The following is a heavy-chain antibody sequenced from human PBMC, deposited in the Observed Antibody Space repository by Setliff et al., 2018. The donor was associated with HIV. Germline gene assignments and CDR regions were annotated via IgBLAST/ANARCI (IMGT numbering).Heavy chain of an antibody. CDR1: GASITTDTYY. Sequence: PSETLSLTCTVSGASITTDTYYWAWIRQPPGKGLEWIGSIYHRGSTHHNPSLKSRVTFSVDTSKNQFSLKLSSVTAADTAVYRCASLYYISSWTSYFDSWGQGTLVTVSS. V-gene: IGHV4-39*01. J-gene: IGHJ4*02. D-gene: IGHD3-10*01. CDR2: IYHRGST. CDR3: ASLYYISSWTSYFDS.